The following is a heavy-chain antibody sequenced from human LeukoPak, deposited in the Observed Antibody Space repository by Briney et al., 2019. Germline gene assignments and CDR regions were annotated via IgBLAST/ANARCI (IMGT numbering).Heavy chain of an antibody. D-gene: IGHD2-2*01. J-gene: IGHJ4*02. V-gene: IGHV3-23*01. CDR2: ISGSGDST. CDR3: ARDAYCTSASCRRDFDS. Sequence: PGGSLRLSCAASGFTFSSYAINWVRQAPGKGLEWVSGISGSGDSTYYADSVKGRFTISTDNSKNTLYLQMNSLRAEDTAVYYCARDAYCTSASCRRDFDSWGQGTLVTVSS. CDR1: GFTFSSYA.